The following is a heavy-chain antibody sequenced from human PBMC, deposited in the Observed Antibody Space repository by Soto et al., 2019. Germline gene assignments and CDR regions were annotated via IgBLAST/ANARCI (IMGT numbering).Heavy chain of an antibody. CDR1: GGSFSGYT. CDR2: INHSGTT. D-gene: IGHD3-3*01. J-gene: IGHJ4*02. CDR3: ARGSGYPSSFDF. Sequence: QVQLQQWGAGLLKPSETLSLTCAVYGGSFSGYTWIWIRQPPGKGLEWIGEINHSGTTNHNPSLKGRVIISVYQAQKPFSLRVTSVAAGDTAFYYCARGSGYPSSFDFWGQGTLVTGSS. V-gene: IGHV4-34*01.